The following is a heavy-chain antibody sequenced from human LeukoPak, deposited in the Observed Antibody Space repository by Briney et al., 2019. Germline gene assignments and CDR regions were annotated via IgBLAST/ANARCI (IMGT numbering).Heavy chain of an antibody. J-gene: IGHJ5*02. CDR1: GFTFSSYW. CDR3: ARDLGQYYDTSDNWFDP. D-gene: IGHD3-22*01. V-gene: IGHV3-48*04. Sequence: TGGSLRLSCAASGFTFSSYWMSWVHQAPGKGLEWVSSISRSGSTKYYADSVKGRFTISRDNAKNTLNLQMNSLRAEDTAVYYCARDLGQYYDTSDNWFDPWGQGTPVTVSS. CDR2: ISRSGSTK.